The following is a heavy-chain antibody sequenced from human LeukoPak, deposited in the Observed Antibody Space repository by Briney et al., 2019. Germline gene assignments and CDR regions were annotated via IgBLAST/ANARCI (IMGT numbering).Heavy chain of an antibody. D-gene: IGHD2-8*01. V-gene: IGHV3-23*01. CDR1: RFRLAFGSYA. CDR2: ITGSGDST. Sequence: TGGSLRLSCAASRFRLAFGSYAMNWIRQAPGEGLQWISSITGSGDSTYYADSVKGRFTISRDNSKNTLYLQMNSLRVDDTAVYYCARNGAFDIWGQGTMVTVSS. J-gene: IGHJ3*02. CDR3: ARNGAFDI.